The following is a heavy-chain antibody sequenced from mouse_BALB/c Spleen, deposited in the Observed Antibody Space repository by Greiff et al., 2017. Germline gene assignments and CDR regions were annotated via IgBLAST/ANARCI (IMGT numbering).Heavy chain of an antibody. Sequence: EVQLVESGGGLVQPGGSLKLSCAASGFTFSSYTMSFFRHTPEKRLEWVAYISNGGGSTYYPDTVKGRFTISRDNAKNTLYLQMSSLKSEDTAMYYCARQGFITTATGFDYWGQGTTLTVSS. V-gene: IGHV5-12-2*01. CDR1: GFTFSSYT. CDR2: ISNGGGST. CDR3: ARQGFITTATGFDY. J-gene: IGHJ2*01. D-gene: IGHD1-2*01.